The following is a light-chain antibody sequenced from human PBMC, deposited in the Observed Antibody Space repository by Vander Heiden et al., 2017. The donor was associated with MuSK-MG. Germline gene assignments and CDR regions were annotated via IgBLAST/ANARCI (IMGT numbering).Light chain of an antibody. Sequence: SSELPQDPAVSVALRQTVRITCQGDSLRSYYESWYQQKPGQAPVLVISGKNNRPAGIPDRFAGSSSGNTAALTITGAPAEEEADYYCNSRDNRGNHLVVFGGGTKLTVL. CDR1: SLRSYY. CDR2: GKN. J-gene: IGLJ2*01. V-gene: IGLV3-19*01. CDR3: NSRDNRGNHLVV.